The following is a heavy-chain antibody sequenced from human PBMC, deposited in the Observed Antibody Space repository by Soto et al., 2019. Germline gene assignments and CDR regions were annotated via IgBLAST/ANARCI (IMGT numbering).Heavy chain of an antibody. V-gene: IGHV3-23*01. CDR1: GFPFSSYA. Sequence: GGSLRLSCAASGFPFSSYAMNWVRQAPGKGLECVSTISGSGGNTYYADSVKGRFTISRDNSENTLHLQMNSLRAGDTAFYYCAKALTYCSSYVCYVGTPPPFDSWGLGTLVTVSS. D-gene: IGHD2-2*01. CDR3: AKALTYCSSYVCYVGTPPPFDS. J-gene: IGHJ4*02. CDR2: ISGSGGNT.